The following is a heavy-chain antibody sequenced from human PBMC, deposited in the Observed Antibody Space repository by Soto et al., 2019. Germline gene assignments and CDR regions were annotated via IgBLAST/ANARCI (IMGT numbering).Heavy chain of an antibody. V-gene: IGHV4-39*01. Sequence: SETLSLTCSVSGDSINSDNYYWGWIRQPPGKGLEWIGSIYYRGNTYYNPSLKTRITISLDKSKSQFSLKLNSVTAADSAVYFCARLEGLATISYYFDYWGQGTLVTVSS. CDR3: ARLEGLATISYYFDY. CDR1: GDSINSDNYY. J-gene: IGHJ4*02. CDR2: IYYRGNT. D-gene: IGHD3-9*01.